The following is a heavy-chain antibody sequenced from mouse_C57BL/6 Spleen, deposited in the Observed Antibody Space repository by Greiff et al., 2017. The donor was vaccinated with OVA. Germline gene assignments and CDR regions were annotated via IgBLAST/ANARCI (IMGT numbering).Heavy chain of an antibody. CDR1: GYTFTDYE. CDR2: IDPETGGT. D-gene: IGHD2-1*01. V-gene: IGHV1-15*01. Sequence: VQLQQSGAELVRPGASVTLSCKASGYTFTDYEMHWVKQTPVHGLEWIGAIDPETGGTAYNQKFKGKAILTADKSSSTAYMELRSLTSEDSAVYYCTREEIYYGNLAWFAYWGQGTLVTVSA. CDR3: TREEIYYGNLAWFAY. J-gene: IGHJ3*01.